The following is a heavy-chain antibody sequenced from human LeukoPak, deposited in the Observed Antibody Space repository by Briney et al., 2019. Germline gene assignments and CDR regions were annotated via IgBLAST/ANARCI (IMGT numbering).Heavy chain of an antibody. CDR2: IKQDGSEK. CDR3: AREQEVEDDYVWGSGGLTFDY. V-gene: IGHV3-7*01. Sequence: GGSLRLSCAASGFTFSSYWMSWVRQAPGKGLEWVANIKQDGSEKYYVDSVKGRFTISRDNAKNSLYLQMNSLRAEDTAVYYCAREQEVEDDYVWGSGGLTFDYWGQGTLVTVSS. J-gene: IGHJ4*02. CDR1: GFTFSSYW. D-gene: IGHD3-16*01.